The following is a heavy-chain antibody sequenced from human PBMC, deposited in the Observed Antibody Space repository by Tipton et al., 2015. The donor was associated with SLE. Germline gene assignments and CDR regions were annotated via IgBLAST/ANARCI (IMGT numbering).Heavy chain of an antibody. CDR2: IYRGFTT. J-gene: IGHJ4*02. Sequence: SLRLSCAASGFTFSTYAMTWVRQAPGKGLEWVAVIYRGFTTYYADSVKGRFTISRENSKNTVYLQMTSLRADDTAVYYCAKDPYDRGGYGAFDYWGQGALVTVSS. V-gene: IGHV3-23*03. D-gene: IGHD3-22*01. CDR3: AKDPYDRGGYGAFDY. CDR1: GFTFSTYA.